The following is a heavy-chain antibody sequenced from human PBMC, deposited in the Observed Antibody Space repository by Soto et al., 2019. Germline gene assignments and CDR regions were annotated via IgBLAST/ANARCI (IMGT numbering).Heavy chain of an antibody. Sequence: AGGSLRLSCAASGFTFSSYAMSWVRQAPGKGLEWVSAISGIGGSTYYADSVKGRFTISRDNSKNTLYLQMNSLRAEDTAVYYCAKRMMYYYDSSGYSFFDYWGQGTLVTVSS. CDR2: ISGIGGST. CDR1: GFTFSSYA. CDR3: AKRMMYYYDSSGYSFFDY. J-gene: IGHJ4*02. D-gene: IGHD3-22*01. V-gene: IGHV3-23*01.